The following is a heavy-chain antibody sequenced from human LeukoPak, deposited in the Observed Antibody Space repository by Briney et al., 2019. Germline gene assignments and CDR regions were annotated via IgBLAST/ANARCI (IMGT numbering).Heavy chain of an antibody. Sequence: SETLSLTCTVSGGSISSYYWSWIRQPPGKGLEGFGYIYTSGSTNYNPSLKSRVTISVDTSKNQFSLKLSSVTAADTAVYYCARVTQGTVDYWGQGTLVTVSS. CDR3: ARVTQGTVDY. D-gene: IGHD2-15*01. J-gene: IGHJ4*02. V-gene: IGHV4-4*09. CDR1: GGSISSYY. CDR2: IYTSGST.